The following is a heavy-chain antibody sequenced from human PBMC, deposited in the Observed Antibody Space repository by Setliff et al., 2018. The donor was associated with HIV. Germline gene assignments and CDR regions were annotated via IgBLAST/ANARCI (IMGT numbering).Heavy chain of an antibody. Sequence: KSSETLSLTCAVSGDSINNNNFWVWVRQPPGKRLEWIGEIFHSGSVHYNPSLESRVTMSVDKSLNQFSLKLTSVTAADTAVYYCAGFQCDGNGCHQIDYWGRGTLVTVSS. CDR1: GDSINNNNF. D-gene: IGHD2-15*01. CDR2: IFHSGSV. J-gene: IGHJ4*02. CDR3: AGFQCDGNGCHQIDY. V-gene: IGHV4-4*02.